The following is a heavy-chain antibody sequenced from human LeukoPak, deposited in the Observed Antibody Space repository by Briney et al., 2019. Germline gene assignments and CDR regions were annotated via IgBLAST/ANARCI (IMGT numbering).Heavy chain of an antibody. CDR3: ARVRDRSSYFYDLDY. Sequence: SEALSLTCTVSGGSISSYYWSWIRQPPGKGLEWIGCIHYSGSTNYNPSLKSRVTISVDTSKNQFSLKLSSVTAADTAVYYCARVRDRSSYFYDLDYWGQGTLVTSPQ. D-gene: IGHD3-22*01. CDR2: IHYSGST. CDR1: GGSISSYY. J-gene: IGHJ4*02. V-gene: IGHV4-59*01.